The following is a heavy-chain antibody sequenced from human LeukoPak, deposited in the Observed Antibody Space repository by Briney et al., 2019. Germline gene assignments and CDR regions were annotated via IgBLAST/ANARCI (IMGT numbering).Heavy chain of an antibody. V-gene: IGHV3-30*01. CDR1: GFTFSSYA. Sequence: PGGSLRLSCAASGFTFSSYAMHWVRQAPGKGLEWVAVISYDGSNKYYADSVKGRFTISRDNSKNTLYLQMNSLRAEDTAVYYCARSGVDDSSGYLGYYYYMDVWGKGTTVTVSS. CDR2: ISYDGSNK. CDR3: ARSGVDDSSGYLGYYYYMDV. D-gene: IGHD3-22*01. J-gene: IGHJ6*03.